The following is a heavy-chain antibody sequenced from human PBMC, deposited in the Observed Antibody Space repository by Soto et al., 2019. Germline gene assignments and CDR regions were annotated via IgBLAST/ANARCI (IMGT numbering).Heavy chain of an antibody. CDR2: IIPILGTT. CDR1: GNTLSSYT. CDR3: ARGYQPMRPFDF. J-gene: IGHJ4*02. D-gene: IGHD2-2*01. V-gene: IGHV1-69*01. Sequence: QVQLVQSGAEVKKPGSSVKVSCKASGNTLSSYTFTWVRQAPGKGFELLGGIIPILGTTDYAQKFQDRVTMTADESTTTVYMELSGLTSEDTAIYYCARGYQPMRPFDFWGQGTLVTVSS.